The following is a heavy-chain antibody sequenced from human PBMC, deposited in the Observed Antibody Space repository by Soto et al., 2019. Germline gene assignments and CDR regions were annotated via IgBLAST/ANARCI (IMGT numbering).Heavy chain of an antibody. V-gene: IGHV1-69*12. CDR3: ARDCISTRCFHYYGMDV. D-gene: IGHD2-2*01. CDR2: IIPIFGTA. Sequence: QVQLVQSGAEVKKPGSSVKVSCKASGGTFSSYAISWVRQAPGQGLEWMGGIIPIFGTANYAQKFQGRVTITADESTSTAYMELSSLRSEDTAVYYCARDCISTRCFHYYGMDVWGQGTTVTVSS. CDR1: GGTFSSYA. J-gene: IGHJ6*02.